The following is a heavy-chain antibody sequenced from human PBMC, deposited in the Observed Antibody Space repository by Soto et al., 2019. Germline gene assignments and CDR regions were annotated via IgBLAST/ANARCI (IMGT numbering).Heavy chain of an antibody. D-gene: IGHD2-21*02. J-gene: IGHJ6*02. Sequence: VGSLRLSCAASGFTFSSYGMHWVRQAPGKGLEWVAVISYDGSNKYYADSVKGRFTISRDNSKNTLYLQMNSLRAEDTAVYYCAKDNCGGDCYSAYYYYGMDVWGQGTTVTVSS. CDR1: GFTFSSYG. V-gene: IGHV3-30*18. CDR2: ISYDGSNK. CDR3: AKDNCGGDCYSAYYYYGMDV.